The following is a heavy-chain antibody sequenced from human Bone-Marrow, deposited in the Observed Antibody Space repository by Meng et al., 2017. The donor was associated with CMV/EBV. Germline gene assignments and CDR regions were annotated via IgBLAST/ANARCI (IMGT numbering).Heavy chain of an antibody. Sequence: ASVKVSCKASGYTFTSYYMHWVRQAPGQGLEWMGIINPSGGSTSYAQKFQGRVTMTRDTSTSTAYMELRSLRSDDTAVYYCARDESWWSFDDWGQGILVTVSS. CDR3: ARDESWWSFDD. J-gene: IGHJ4*02. CDR2: INPSGGST. V-gene: IGHV1-46*01. D-gene: IGHD2-8*02. CDR1: GYTFTSYY.